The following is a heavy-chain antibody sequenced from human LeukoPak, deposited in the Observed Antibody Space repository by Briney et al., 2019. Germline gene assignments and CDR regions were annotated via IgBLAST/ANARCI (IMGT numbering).Heavy chain of an antibody. J-gene: IGHJ4*02. V-gene: IGHV4-59*01. D-gene: IGHD1-26*01. Sequence: SETLSLPCSLSGGPISIYYWSCIRQPTGKGLVWIGYIYYSGCTNYNPSLKSRVPISVDKSKNQFFLTLRPVTAADTAVYYCARLSASYYGTVDYWGQGTLVTVSS. CDR3: ARLSASYYGTVDY. CDR2: IYYSGCT. CDR1: GGPISIYY.